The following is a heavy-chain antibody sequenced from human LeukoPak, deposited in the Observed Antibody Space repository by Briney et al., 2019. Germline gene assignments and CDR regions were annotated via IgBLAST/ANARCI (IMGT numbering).Heavy chain of an antibody. D-gene: IGHD3-10*01. CDR1: GGSISSYY. Sequence: NTSETLSLTCTVSGGSISSYYWSWIRQPPGKGLEWIGYIYYSGSTNYNPSLKSRVTISVDTSKNQFSLKLSSVTAADTAVYYCARLHTMVRGALDYWGQGTLVTVSS. J-gene: IGHJ4*02. CDR3: ARLHTMVRGALDY. V-gene: IGHV4-59*01. CDR2: IYYSGST.